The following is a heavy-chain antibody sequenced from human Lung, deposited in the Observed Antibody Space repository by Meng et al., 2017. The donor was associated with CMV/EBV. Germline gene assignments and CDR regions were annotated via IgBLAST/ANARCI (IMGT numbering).Heavy chain of an antibody. J-gene: IGHJ6*02. CDR2: IHARGHIV. CDR1: GFIFSAYE. V-gene: IGHV3-48*03. CDR3: ARRLPYYGMDV. Sequence: GESLKISCAASGFIFSAYEIIWVRQAPGEGLEWVSYIHARGHIVHYADLVNGRFTISRDSAKNSVDLQMSSLRVEDTAVYYCARRLPYYGMDVWGQGTTVTVSS.